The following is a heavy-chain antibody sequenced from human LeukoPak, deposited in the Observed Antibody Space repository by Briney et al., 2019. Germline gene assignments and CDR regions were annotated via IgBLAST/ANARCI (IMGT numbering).Heavy chain of an antibody. CDR3: ARSAYCSSTSCYYLDP. V-gene: IGHV4-59*01. J-gene: IGHJ5*02. Sequence: SETLSLTCTVSGGSISSYYWSWIRQPPGKGLEWIGYIYYSGSTNYNPSLKSRVTISVDTSKNQFSLKLSSVTAADTAVYYCARSAYCSSTSCYYLDPWGQGTLVTVSS. CDR2: IYYSGST. D-gene: IGHD2-2*01. CDR1: GGSISSYY.